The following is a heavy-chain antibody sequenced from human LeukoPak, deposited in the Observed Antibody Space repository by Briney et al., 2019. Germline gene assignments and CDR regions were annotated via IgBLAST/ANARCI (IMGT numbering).Heavy chain of an antibody. Sequence: SETLSLTCTVSGGSISSHYWSWIRQPPGKGLEWIGHIFYTGSTNYNPSLKSRVTMSVDTSKNQFSLKLSSVTAADTAVYYCARGRSEWGMLQPGFYFDYWARESWSPSPQ. J-gene: IGHJ4*02. CDR1: GGSISSHY. CDR3: ARGRSEWGMLQPGFYFDY. V-gene: IGHV4-59*11. CDR2: IFYTGST. D-gene: IGHD2-8*02.